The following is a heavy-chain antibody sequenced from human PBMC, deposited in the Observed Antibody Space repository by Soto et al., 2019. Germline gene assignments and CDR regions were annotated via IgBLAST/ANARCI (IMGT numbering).Heavy chain of an antibody. J-gene: IGHJ4*02. CDR1: GFTFSTYA. D-gene: IGHD2-2*01. CDR2: ISDSGST. CDR3: AKDKGGRYCSRTSGLYSFDC. V-gene: IGHV3-23*01. Sequence: EVQLLESGGGLVQPGGSLRLSCTASGFTFSTYAMSWVRQAPGKGLEWVSTISDSGSTYYADSVKGRFTISRDNSKNTLYLEMNSLRAEDTAVYYCAKDKGGRYCSRTSGLYSFDCWGQGTLVTVSS.